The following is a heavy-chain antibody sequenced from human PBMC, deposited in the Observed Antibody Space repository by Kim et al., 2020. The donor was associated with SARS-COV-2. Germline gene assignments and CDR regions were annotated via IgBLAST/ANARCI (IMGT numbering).Heavy chain of an antibody. Sequence: SETLSLTCTVSGGSVSSGSYYWSWIRQPPGKGLEWIGYIYYSGSTNYNPSLKSRVTISVDTSKNQFSLKLSSVTAADTAVYYCAGARGFVVVPAAVDYWGQGTLVTVSS. CDR3: AGARGFVVVPAAVDY. D-gene: IGHD2-2*01. CDR1: GGSVSSGSYY. V-gene: IGHV4-61*01. J-gene: IGHJ4*02. CDR2: IYYSGST.